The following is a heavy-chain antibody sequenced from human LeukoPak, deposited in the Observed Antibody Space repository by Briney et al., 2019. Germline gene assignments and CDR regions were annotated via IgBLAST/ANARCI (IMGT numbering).Heavy chain of an antibody. Sequence: GESLKISCKGSGYNFTNFWIGWVRQMPGKGLEWMGIIYPGDSDTRYSPSFQGQVTISADKSISTAYLQWSSLKASDTAVYYCARWVGGVVVNWFDPWGQGTLVTVSS. CDR3: ARWVGGVVVNWFDP. CDR1: GYNFTNFW. V-gene: IGHV5-51*01. CDR2: IYPGDSDT. J-gene: IGHJ5*02. D-gene: IGHD1-26*01.